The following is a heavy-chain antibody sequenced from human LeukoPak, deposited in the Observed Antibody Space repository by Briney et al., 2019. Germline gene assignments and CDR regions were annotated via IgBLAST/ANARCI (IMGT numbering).Heavy chain of an antibody. D-gene: IGHD3-16*02. CDR1: GFTFSSYA. Sequence: PGGSLRLSRAASGFTFSSYAMSWVRQAPGKGLEWVSAISGSGGSTYYADSVKGRFTISRDNSKNTLYLQMNSLRAEDTAVYYCAKGSVGMITFGGVIVNWGQGTLVTVSS. V-gene: IGHV3-23*01. J-gene: IGHJ4*02. CDR3: AKGSVGMITFGGVIVN. CDR2: ISGSGGST.